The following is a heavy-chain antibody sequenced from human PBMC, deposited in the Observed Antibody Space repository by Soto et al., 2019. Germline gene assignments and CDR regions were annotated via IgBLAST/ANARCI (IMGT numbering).Heavy chain of an antibody. CDR3: ARAPADIVVVPAAMDYYYYYMDV. CDR1: GGTFSSYT. V-gene: IGHV1-69*02. J-gene: IGHJ6*03. CDR2: IIPILGIA. Sequence: SVKVSCKASGGTFSSYTISWVRQAPGQGLEWMGRIIPILGIANYAQKFQGRVTITADKSTSTAYMELSSLRSEDTAVYYCARAPADIVVVPAAMDYYYYYMDVWGKGTTVTVSS. D-gene: IGHD2-2*01.